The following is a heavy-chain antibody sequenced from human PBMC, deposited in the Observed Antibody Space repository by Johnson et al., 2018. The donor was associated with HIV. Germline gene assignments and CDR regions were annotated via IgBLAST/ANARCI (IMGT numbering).Heavy chain of an antibody. CDR3: GRESTGAGTAFDI. J-gene: IGHJ3*02. D-gene: IGHD2-8*02. V-gene: IGHV3-7*01. Sequence: VQLVESGGGLVQPGRSLRLSCTASGLTFGDYAMSWFRQAPGKGLEWVANIRQDGSEKYYADSVKGRFTISRDNAQDSLYLQMNSLRVDDTAVYYCGRESTGAGTAFDIWGQGTMVTVSS. CDR1: GLTFGDYA. CDR2: IRQDGSEK.